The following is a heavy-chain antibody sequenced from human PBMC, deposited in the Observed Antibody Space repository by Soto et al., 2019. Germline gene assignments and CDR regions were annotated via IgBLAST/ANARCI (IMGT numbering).Heavy chain of an antibody. J-gene: IGHJ4*02. CDR1: GYTFTSYG. V-gene: IGHV1-18*01. CDR2: ISAYNGNT. Sequence: QVQLVQSGAEVKKPGASVKVSCKASGYTFTSYGISWVRQAPGQGLAWMGWISAYNGNTNYAQKLQGRVTMTTDTSTSTAYMELRSLRSDVTAVYYCARDRHRAAAGGGLDYWGQGTLVTVSS. D-gene: IGHD6-13*01. CDR3: ARDRHRAAAGGGLDY.